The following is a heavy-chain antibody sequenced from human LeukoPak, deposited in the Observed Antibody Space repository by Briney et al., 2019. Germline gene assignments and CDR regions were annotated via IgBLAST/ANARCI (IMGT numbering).Heavy chain of an antibody. CDR1: GFTFTNAW. D-gene: IGHD3-10*01. CDR3: TTAVSMVRGAAFDY. J-gene: IGHJ4*02. CDR2: IKSKTDGGTT. Sequence: GGSPRLSCAASGFTFTNAWMSWVRQAPGKGLEWVGRIKSKTDGGTTDYAAPVKGRFSFSRDDSKNTLYLQMNSLKPEDTAVYYCTTAVSMVRGAAFDYWGQGTLVTVSS. V-gene: IGHV3-15*01.